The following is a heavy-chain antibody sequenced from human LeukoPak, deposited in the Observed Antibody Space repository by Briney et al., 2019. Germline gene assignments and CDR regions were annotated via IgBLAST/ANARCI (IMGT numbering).Heavy chain of an antibody. CDR3: ASYYSGSIDY. D-gene: IGHD3-10*01. V-gene: IGHV4-30-4*01. CDR1: GGSISSYY. CDR2: IYYSGST. Sequence: SETLSLTCTVSGGSISSYYWSWIRQPPGRGLEWIGYIYYSGSTYYNPSLKSRVTISVDTSKNQFSLKLSSVTAADTAVYYCASYYSGSIDYWGQGTLVTVSS. J-gene: IGHJ4*02.